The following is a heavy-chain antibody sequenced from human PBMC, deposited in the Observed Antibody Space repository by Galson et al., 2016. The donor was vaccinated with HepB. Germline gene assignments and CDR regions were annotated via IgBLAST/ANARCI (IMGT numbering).Heavy chain of an antibody. Sequence: TLSLTCAVSGGSISSGGYSWSWIRQPPGKGLEWIGNIYHTVSTFSNPSLKSRVSMSIDRSNNQFSLKLTAVTAPDTAVYYCARAEGFCTGGSCYGGGWLDPWGQGTLVTVSS. CDR2: IYHTVST. D-gene: IGHD2-15*01. CDR1: GGSISSGGYS. V-gene: IGHV4-30-2*01. J-gene: IGHJ5*02. CDR3: ARAEGFCTGGSCYGGGWLDP.